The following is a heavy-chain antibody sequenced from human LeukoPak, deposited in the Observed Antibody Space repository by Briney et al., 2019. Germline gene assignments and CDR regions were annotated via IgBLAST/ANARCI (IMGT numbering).Heavy chain of an antibody. CDR2: ISWNSGSI. V-gene: IGHV3-9*01. J-gene: IGHJ4*02. CDR3: AKGYYYDSSGYYLPIGY. D-gene: IGHD3-22*01. Sequence: PGRSLRLSCAASGFTFDDYAMHWVRQAPGKGLEWVSGISWNSGSIGYADSVKGRFTISRDNAKNSLYLQMNSLRAEDTALYYCAKGYYYDSSGYYLPIGYWSQGTLVTVSP. CDR1: GFTFDDYA.